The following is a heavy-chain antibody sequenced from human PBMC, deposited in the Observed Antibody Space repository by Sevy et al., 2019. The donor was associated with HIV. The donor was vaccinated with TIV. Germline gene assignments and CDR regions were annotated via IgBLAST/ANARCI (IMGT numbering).Heavy chain of an antibody. D-gene: IGHD2-8*02. Sequence: SETLSLTCGVYGGSFTDYSWTWIRQPPGKGLEWIGEITHSGRTNYSPSFRRRVTMSLDTSRSQFSLRLDSVTAADQAVYYCARGDFLLVHFEAIFLRAFDSMGEGTMVTVSS. CDR2: ITHSGRT. CDR3: ARGDFLLVHFEAIFLRAFDS. V-gene: IGHV4-34*01. J-gene: IGHJ3*01. CDR1: GGSFTDYS.